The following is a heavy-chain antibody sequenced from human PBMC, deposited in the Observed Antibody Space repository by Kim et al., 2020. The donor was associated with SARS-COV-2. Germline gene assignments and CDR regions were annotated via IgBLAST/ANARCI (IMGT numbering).Heavy chain of an antibody. Sequence: GGSLRLSCATSGFTFGDYAMHWVRQAPGQGLEWVSGISWNSGDIGYADSVKGRFTISRDNAKNSLYLQMNSVRAEDTALYYCAKDMTAVTKGEYDYWGQGTLVTVSS. V-gene: IGHV3-9*01. CDR2: ISWNSGDI. CDR3: AKDMTAVTKGEYDY. J-gene: IGHJ4*02. D-gene: IGHD4-17*01. CDR1: GFTFGDYA.